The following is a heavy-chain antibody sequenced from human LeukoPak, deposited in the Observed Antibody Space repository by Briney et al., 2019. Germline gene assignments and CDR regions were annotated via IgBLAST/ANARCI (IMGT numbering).Heavy chain of an antibody. CDR2: INPNSGGT. D-gene: IGHD6-19*01. CDR1: GYTFTGYY. V-gene: IGHV1-2*02. Sequence: ASVKVSCKASGYTFTGYYMHWVRQAPGQGLEWMGWINPNSGGTNYAQKFQGRVTMTRDTSISTAYMELSRLRSDDTAVYYCARDPGLQWRGLGYFDYWGQGTLVTVSS. J-gene: IGHJ4*02. CDR3: ARDPGLQWRGLGYFDY.